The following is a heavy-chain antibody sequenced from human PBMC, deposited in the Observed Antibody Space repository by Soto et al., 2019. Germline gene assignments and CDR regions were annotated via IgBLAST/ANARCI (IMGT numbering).Heavy chain of an antibody. CDR3: GYCSSTSCYYYYYYYMDV. CDR2: IYYSGST. D-gene: IGHD2-2*01. V-gene: IGHV4-39*01. J-gene: IGHJ6*03. Sequence: PEETLSLTCTVFDGSISSSSYYWGWIRQPPGKGLEWIGSIYYSGSTYYNPSLKSRVTISVDTSKNQFSLELSSVTAADTAVYYCGYCSSTSCYYYYYYYMDVWGKGTTVTVSS. CDR1: DGSISSSSYY.